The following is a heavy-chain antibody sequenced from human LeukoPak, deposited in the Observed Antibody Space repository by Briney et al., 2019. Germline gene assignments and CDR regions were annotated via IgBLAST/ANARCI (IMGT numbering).Heavy chain of an antibody. Sequence: GGSLRLSCAEPGFTFNNYAMNSVRQAPGKEMKCVSAISESGDNTDYADSVKCLLTISINNSRNTLYLQTNIRRAEDTSLYYCARQWFDCWGQGTLVAVSS. J-gene: IGHJ4*02. V-gene: IGHV3-23*01. D-gene: IGHD6-19*01. CDR2: ISESGDNT. CDR1: GFTFNNYA. CDR3: ARQWFDC.